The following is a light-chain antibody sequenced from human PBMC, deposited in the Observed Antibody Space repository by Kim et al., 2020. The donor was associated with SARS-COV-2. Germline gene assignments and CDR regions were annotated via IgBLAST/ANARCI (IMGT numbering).Light chain of an antibody. CDR1: QSISTK. J-gene: IGKJ2*02. Sequence: EIVMTQSPATLSVSPGERATLPCRASQSISTKLAWYQQKPGQAPRLLIYDASTRATDIPARFSGSGSGTEFTLIISSLQSEDFAVYYCQQYYNGTPRTFGQGTKLEI. CDR2: DAS. V-gene: IGKV3-15*01. CDR3: QQYYNGTPRT.